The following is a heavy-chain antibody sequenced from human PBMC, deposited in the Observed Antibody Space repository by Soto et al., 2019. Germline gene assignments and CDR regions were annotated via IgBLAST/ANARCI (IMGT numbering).Heavy chain of an antibody. V-gene: IGHV3-33*01. Sequence: QVQLVESGGGVVQPGRSLRLSYAASGFTFSSYGMHWVRQAPGKGLEWVAVIWYDGSNKYYADSVKGRFTISRDNSKNTLYLQMNSLRAEDTAVYYCARGVGSGSYYNPPYFDYWGQGTLVTVSS. CDR3: ARGVGSGSYYNPPYFDY. CDR2: IWYDGSNK. D-gene: IGHD3-10*01. J-gene: IGHJ4*02. CDR1: GFTFSSYG.